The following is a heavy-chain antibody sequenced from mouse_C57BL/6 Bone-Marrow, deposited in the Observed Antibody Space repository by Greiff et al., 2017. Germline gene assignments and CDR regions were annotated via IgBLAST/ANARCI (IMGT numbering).Heavy chain of an antibody. Sequence: VQLQQSGAELVRPGASVKLSCKASGYTFTDYYINWVKQRPGQGLEWIARIYPGSGNTYYNEKFKGKATLTAEKSSSTAYMKLSSLTSEDSAVYFCARHYGSSYPSYAMDYWGQGTSVTVSS. V-gene: IGHV1-76*01. CDR3: ARHYGSSYPSYAMDY. CDR1: GYTFTDYY. J-gene: IGHJ4*01. CDR2: IYPGSGNT. D-gene: IGHD1-1*01.